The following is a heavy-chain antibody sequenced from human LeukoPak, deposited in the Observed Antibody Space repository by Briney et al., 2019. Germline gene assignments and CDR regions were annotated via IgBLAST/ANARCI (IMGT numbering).Heavy chain of an antibody. CDR2: IYSGGST. CDR3: AKDGLDRSTPYYYYYMDV. V-gene: IGHV3-53*01. J-gene: IGHJ6*03. D-gene: IGHD2-2*01. CDR1: GFTVSSNY. Sequence: GGSLRLSCAASGFTVSSNYMSWVRQAPGKGREWVSVIYSGGSTYYADSVKGRFTISRDNSKNTLYLQMNSLRAEDTAVYYCAKDGLDRSTPYYYYYMDVWGKGTTVTISS.